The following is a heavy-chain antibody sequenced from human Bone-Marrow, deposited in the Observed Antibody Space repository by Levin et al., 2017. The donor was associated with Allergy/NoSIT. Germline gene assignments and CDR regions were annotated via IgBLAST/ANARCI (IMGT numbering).Heavy chain of an antibody. CDR1: GGSISSGGYY. CDR3: ARPEESGDNGAFDI. J-gene: IGHJ3*02. Sequence: SETLSLTCTVSGGSISSGGYYWSWIRQHPGKGLEWIGYIYYSGSSYYNPSLKRRVTLSVDTSKNQFSLKLSSVTAADTAVYYCARPEESGDNGAFDIWGQGTMVTVSS. D-gene: IGHD7-27*01. CDR2: IYYSGSS. V-gene: IGHV4-31*03.